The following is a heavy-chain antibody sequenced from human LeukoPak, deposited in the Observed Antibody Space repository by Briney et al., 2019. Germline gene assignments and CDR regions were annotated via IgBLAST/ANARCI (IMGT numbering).Heavy chain of an antibody. V-gene: IGHV1-69*04. D-gene: IGHD3-10*01. CDR1: GGTFSSYA. CDR2: IIPILGIA. J-gene: IGHJ6*02. CDR3: ARDPGFFYYGMDV. Sequence: SVKVSCKASGGTFSSYAISWVRQAPGQGLEWMGRIIPILGIANYAQKFQGRVTITADKSTSTAYMELSSLRSEDTAVYYCARDPGFFYYGMDVWGQGTTVTVPS.